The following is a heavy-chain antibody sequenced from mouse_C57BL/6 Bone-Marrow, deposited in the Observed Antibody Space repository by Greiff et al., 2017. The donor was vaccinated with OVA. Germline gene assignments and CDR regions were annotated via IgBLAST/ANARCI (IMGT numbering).Heavy chain of an antibody. CDR3: ARWGTTVVASYWYFDV. J-gene: IGHJ1*03. Sequence: EVKVVESGGGLVQPGGSLSLSCAASGFTFTDYYMSWVRQPPGKALEWLGFIRNKANGYTTEYSASVKGRFTISRDNSQSILYLQMNALRAEDSATYYCARWGTTVVASYWYFDVWGTGTTVTVSS. CDR2: IRNKANGYTT. CDR1: GFTFTDYY. D-gene: IGHD1-1*01. V-gene: IGHV7-3*01.